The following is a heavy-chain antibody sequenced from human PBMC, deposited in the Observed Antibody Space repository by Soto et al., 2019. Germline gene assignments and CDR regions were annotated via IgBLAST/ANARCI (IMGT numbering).Heavy chain of an antibody. V-gene: IGHV4-39*01. J-gene: IGHJ6*02. Sequence: SETLSLTCTVSGGSVRSSTYYWGWIRQAPGKGLEWIASIYYSGRTHNNPALKSRVTMSVDTYTNQFSLNVISVTAADTAVYYCRRSSRYSTDVWGQGTTVTVS. CDR2: IYYSGRT. D-gene: IGHD6-13*01. CDR1: GGSVRSSTYY. CDR3: RRSSRYSTDV.